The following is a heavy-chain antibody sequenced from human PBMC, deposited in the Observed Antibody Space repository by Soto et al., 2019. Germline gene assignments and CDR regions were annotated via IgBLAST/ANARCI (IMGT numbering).Heavy chain of an antibody. CDR2: ISYDGSNK. CDR3: ARVGSIRSVVVVTATHNDY. J-gene: IGHJ4*02. Sequence: QVQLVESGGGVVQPGRSLRLSCAASGFTFSSYAMHWVSQAPGKGLEWVAVISYDGSNKYYADSVKGRFTISRDNSKNTLYLQMNSLRAEDTAVYYCARVGSIRSVVVVTATHNDYWGQGTLVTVSS. V-gene: IGHV3-30-3*01. D-gene: IGHD2-21*02. CDR1: GFTFSSYA.